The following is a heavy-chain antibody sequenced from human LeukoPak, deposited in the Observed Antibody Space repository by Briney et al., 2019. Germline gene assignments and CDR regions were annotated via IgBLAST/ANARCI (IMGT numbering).Heavy chain of an antibody. J-gene: IGHJ3*02. V-gene: IGHV1-2*02. CDR2: SNPNSGGT. CDR1: GYTFTGYY. CDR3: ARDFWMIGGNSVVDFSGGNYDAFDI. D-gene: IGHD4-23*01. Sequence: SSVNVSCTASGYTFTGYYMHWVRQAPGQGLEWMGCSNPNSGGTNYAQKCEGSVTMTRDTSISAAYMELSRLRSDDTAVYYCARDFWMIGGNSVVDFSGGNYDAFDIWGQGTMVTVSS.